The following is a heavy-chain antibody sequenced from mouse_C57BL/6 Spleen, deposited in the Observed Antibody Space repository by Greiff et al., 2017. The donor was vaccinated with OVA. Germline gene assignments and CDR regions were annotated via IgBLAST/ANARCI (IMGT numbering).Heavy chain of an antibody. J-gene: IGHJ4*01. D-gene: IGHD2-1*01. CDR1: GFTFTDYY. V-gene: IGHV7-3*01. CDR3: ARSLYGNYPYYAMDY. CDR2: IRNKANGYTT. Sequence: EVQGVESGGGLVQPGGSLSLSCAASGFTFTDYYMSWVRQPPGKALEWLGFIRNKANGYTTEYSTSVKGRFTISRDSTQSILYLQMDALRAEDSATYYCARSLYGNYPYYAMDYWGQGTSVTVSS.